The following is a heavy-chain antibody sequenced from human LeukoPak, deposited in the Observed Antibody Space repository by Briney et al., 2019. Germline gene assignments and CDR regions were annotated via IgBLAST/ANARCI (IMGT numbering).Heavy chain of an antibody. CDR1: GDSVSSNSAA. J-gene: IGHJ4*02. V-gene: IGHV6-1*01. D-gene: IGHD3-22*01. CDR3: ARGSSLIYYYDSSGYSHAFDY. Sequence: SQTLSLTCAISGDSVSSNSAAWNWVRQSPSRGLEWLGRTYYRSKWYTDYAESVKSRITINPDTSKNQFSLQVNSVTPEDTAVYYCARGSSLIYYYDSSGYSHAFDYWGQGILVTVSS. CDR2: TYYRSKWYT.